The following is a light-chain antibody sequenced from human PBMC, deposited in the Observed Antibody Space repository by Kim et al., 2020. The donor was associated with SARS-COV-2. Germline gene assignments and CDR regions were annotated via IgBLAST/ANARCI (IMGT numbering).Light chain of an antibody. V-gene: IGLV4-69*01. CDR3: QAWDTGHVV. J-gene: IGLJ2*01. Sequence: QLVLTQSPSASASLGASVKLTCTLSSGHSSYAIAWHQQQPEKGPRYLMKLNSDGSHKKGDGIPDRFTGSSSGAERYLSISSLQSEDEGDYYCQAWDTGHVVFGGGTQLTVL. CDR2: LNSDGSH. CDR1: SGHSSYA.